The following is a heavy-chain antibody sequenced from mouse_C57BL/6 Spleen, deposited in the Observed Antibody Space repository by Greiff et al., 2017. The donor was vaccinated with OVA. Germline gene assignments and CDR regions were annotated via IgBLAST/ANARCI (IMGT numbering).Heavy chain of an antibody. CDR3: ARRRTTVVADAMDY. Sequence: VQLQQSGAELVKPGASVKISCKASGYAFSSYWMNWVKQRPGKGLEWIGQIYPGDGDTNYNGKFKGKATLTADKSSSTAYMQLSSLTSEDSAVYFCARRRTTVVADAMDYWGQGTSVTVSS. V-gene: IGHV1-80*01. D-gene: IGHD1-1*01. CDR2: IYPGDGDT. J-gene: IGHJ4*01. CDR1: GYAFSSYW.